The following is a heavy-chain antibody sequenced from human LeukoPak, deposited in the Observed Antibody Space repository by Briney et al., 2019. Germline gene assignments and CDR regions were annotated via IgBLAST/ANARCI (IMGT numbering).Heavy chain of an antibody. V-gene: IGHV7-4-1*02. Sequence: GAPVTVSCTASGYSFTSYAMNWVRQAPGQGLEWMGWINTNTENPAYAQGFTGRFVFSLDISVSTAYLQISSLKAEDTAVYYCARMGYCTRATCGGAFDFWGQGTLVTVSS. D-gene: IGHD2-8*01. J-gene: IGHJ4*02. CDR1: GYSFTSYA. CDR3: ARMGYCTRATCGGAFDF. CDR2: INTNTENP.